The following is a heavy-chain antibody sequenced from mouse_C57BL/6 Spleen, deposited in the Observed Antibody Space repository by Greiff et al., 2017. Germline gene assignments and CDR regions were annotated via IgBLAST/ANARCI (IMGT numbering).Heavy chain of an antibody. D-gene: IGHD2-5*01. CDR3: ARGNYYSKAMDY. CDR2: ISYDGSN. V-gene: IGHV3-6*01. Sequence: EVQLVESGPGLVKPSQSLSLTCSVTGYSITSGYYWNWIRQFPGNKLEWMGYISYDGSNNYNPSLKNRISITRDTSKNQFFLKLNSVTTEDTATYYCARGNYYSKAMDYWGQGTSVTVSS. J-gene: IGHJ4*01. CDR1: GYSITSGYY.